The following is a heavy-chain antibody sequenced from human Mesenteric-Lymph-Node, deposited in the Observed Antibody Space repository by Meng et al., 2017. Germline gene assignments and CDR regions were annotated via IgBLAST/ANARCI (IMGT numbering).Heavy chain of an antibody. D-gene: IGHD3-22*01. Sequence: ASVKVSCKASGYTFTDYYIHLLRQAPGQGLEWMGWINPDSGDTNYAQKFQGRVTMTRDTSISTAYMELSRLRSDDTAVYYCARGGPYYYDSSGYYGYWGQGTLVTVSS. CDR1: GYTFTDYY. CDR3: ARGGPYYYDSSGYYGY. CDR2: INPDSGDT. J-gene: IGHJ4*02. V-gene: IGHV1-2*02.